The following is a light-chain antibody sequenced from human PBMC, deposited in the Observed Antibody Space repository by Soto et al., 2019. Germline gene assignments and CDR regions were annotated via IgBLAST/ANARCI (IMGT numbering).Light chain of an antibody. V-gene: IGKV3-15*01. J-gene: IGKJ5*01. Sequence: EIVMTQSPGTLSVSPGERATLSCRASESVDRYLAWYQQKPGQAPRLLIYGASTRATGVPARFSGSGSGTEFTLTIRSLQSEDFAVYCCQPCSEWPRITFGKGTRL. CDR2: GAS. CDR3: QPCSEWPRIT. CDR1: ESVDRY.